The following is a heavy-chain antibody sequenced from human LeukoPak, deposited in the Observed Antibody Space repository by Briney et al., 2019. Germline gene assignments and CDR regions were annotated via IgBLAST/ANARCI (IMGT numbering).Heavy chain of an antibody. CDR2: IWYDGSNK. CDR3: AKRGYSYGFDVDY. J-gene: IGHJ4*02. Sequence: GGSLRLSCAASGFTFSSYGIHWVRQAPGKGLERVAFIWYDGSNKYYADSVKGRFTISRDNSKNTLDLQMNSLRAEDTAVYYCAKRGYSYGFDVDYWGQGTLVTVSS. CDR1: GFTFSSYG. V-gene: IGHV3-30*02. D-gene: IGHD5-18*01.